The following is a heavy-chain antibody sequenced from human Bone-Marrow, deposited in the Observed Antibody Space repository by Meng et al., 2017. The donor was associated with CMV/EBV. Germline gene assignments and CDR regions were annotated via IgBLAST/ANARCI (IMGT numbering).Heavy chain of an antibody. CDR3: ARGRVPRELLRNAFDI. D-gene: IGHD1-26*01. J-gene: IGHJ3*02. V-gene: IGHV1-8*01. Sequence: ASVKVSCKASGYTFTSYDINWVRQATGQGLEWMGWMNPNSGNTGYAQKFQGRVTMTRNTSISTAYMELSSLRSEDTAVYYCARGRVPRELLRNAFDIWGQGKMVTVSS. CDR2: MNPNSGNT. CDR1: GYTFTSYD.